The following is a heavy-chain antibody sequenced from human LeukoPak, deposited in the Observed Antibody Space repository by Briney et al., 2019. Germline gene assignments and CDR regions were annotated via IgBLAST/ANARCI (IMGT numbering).Heavy chain of an antibody. J-gene: IGHJ6*03. CDR2: ISGSGLTI. CDR3: ARAVNTNYYYYMDV. D-gene: IGHD4-11*01. Sequence: PGGSLRLSCAASGFTLSNAWMSWVRQAPGKGLECVSYISGSGLTIYYADSVKGRFTISRDNARNSLYLQMNSLRADDAAVYYCARAVNTNYYYYMDVWGKGTTVSVSS. V-gene: IGHV3-11*01. CDR1: GFTLSNAW.